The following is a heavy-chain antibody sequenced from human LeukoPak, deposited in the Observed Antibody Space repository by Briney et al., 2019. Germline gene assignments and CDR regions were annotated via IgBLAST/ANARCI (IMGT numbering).Heavy chain of an antibody. CDR1: GYTFTSYG. Sequence: GASVKVSCKASGYTFTSYGISWVRQAPGQGLEWMGWISAYNGNTNYAQKLQGRVTMTTDTSTSTAYMELRSLRSDDTAVYYCAREVHYGSGSYESKFDYWGQGTLVTVSS. CDR3: AREVHYGSGSYESKFDY. V-gene: IGHV1-18*01. J-gene: IGHJ4*02. D-gene: IGHD3-10*01. CDR2: ISAYNGNT.